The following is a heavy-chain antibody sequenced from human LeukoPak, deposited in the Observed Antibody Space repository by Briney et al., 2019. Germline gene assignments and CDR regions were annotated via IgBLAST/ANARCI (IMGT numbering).Heavy chain of an antibody. V-gene: IGHV4-39*07. CDR1: GGSISSGGYY. Sequence: SQTLSLTCTVSGGSISSGGYYWSWIRQHPGKGLEWIGSIYYSGSTYYNPSLKSRVSISVDTSKNQFSLKLSSVTAADTAVYYCARDRAFGDPYYYYGMDVWGQGTTVTVSS. J-gene: IGHJ6*02. D-gene: IGHD3-16*01. CDR2: IYYSGST. CDR3: ARDRAFGDPYYYYGMDV.